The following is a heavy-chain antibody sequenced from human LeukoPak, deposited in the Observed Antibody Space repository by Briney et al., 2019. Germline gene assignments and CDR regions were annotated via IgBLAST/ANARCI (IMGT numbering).Heavy chain of an antibody. Sequence: PSKTLSFTCAVYGGSFSGYYWSWIRQPPGKGLEWIGEINHSGSTNYNPSLKSRVTISVDTSKNQFSLKLSSVTAADTAVYYCASGGGLVANHWGQGTLVTVSS. CDR3: ASGGGLVANH. CDR2: INHSGST. J-gene: IGHJ5*02. CDR1: GGSFSGYY. V-gene: IGHV4-34*01. D-gene: IGHD5-12*01.